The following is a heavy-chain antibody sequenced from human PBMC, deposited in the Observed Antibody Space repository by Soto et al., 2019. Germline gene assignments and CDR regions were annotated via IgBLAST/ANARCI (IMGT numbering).Heavy chain of an antibody. J-gene: IGHJ6*02. V-gene: IGHV4-59*01. D-gene: IGHD3-16*01. CDR2: IYYSGST. CDR3: ATDSSMLTFSWYYGMVV. Sequence: ETLSLTCTVSGGSISSYYWSRIRQPPGKGLEWIGYIYYSGSTNYNPSLKSLVTISVDTSKNQFSLKLSSVTAADTAVYYCATDSSMLTFSWYYGMVVWGQGNTVTVSS. CDR1: GGSISSYY.